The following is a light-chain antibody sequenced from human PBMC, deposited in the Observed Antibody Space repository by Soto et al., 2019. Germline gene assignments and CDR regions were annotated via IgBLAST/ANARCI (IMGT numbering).Light chain of an antibody. CDR1: QNIRTS. Sequence: DIQMTQSPSSLSASVGDRVTITCRASQNIRTSLNWYQQRPGKAPQLLIYAASSLQSGVSSRFSGSGSGTNFILTVISLQPEDFAIYYCQQSSFTGYTFGQGTKLDMK. CDR3: QQSSFTGYT. CDR2: AAS. J-gene: IGKJ2*01. V-gene: IGKV1-39*01.